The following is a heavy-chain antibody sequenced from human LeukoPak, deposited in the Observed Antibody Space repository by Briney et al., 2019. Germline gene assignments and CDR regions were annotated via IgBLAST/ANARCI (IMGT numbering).Heavy chain of an antibody. CDR1: GYTFNGYY. Sequence: ASVKVSCKASGYTFNGYYMHWVRQAPGQRLEWMGWINAGNGNTKYSQEFQGRVTITRDTSASTAYMELSSLRSEDMAVYYCARGKWNWGSWFDPWGQGTLVTVSS. J-gene: IGHJ5*02. CDR2: INAGNGNT. V-gene: IGHV1-3*03. CDR3: ARGKWNWGSWFDP. D-gene: IGHD7-27*01.